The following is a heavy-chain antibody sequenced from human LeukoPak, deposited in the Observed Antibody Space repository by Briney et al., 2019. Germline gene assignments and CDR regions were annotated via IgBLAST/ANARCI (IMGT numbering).Heavy chain of an antibody. D-gene: IGHD3-22*01. Sequence: GGSLRLSCAASGFTFSNYWMHWVRQAPGKGLVWVSRINSDGNNTSYADSVKGRFTISRDNAKNTLNLQMNSLRAEDTAVYYCARDLGQYYDTSDNWFDPWGQGTLVTVSS. J-gene: IGHJ5*02. V-gene: IGHV3-74*01. CDR1: GFTFSNYW. CDR3: ARDLGQYYDTSDNWFDP. CDR2: INSDGNNT.